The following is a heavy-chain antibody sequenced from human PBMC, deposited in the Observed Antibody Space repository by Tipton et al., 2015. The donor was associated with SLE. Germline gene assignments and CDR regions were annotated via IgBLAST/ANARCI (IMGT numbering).Heavy chain of an antibody. D-gene: IGHD3-3*01. J-gene: IGHJ4*02. Sequence: QVQLVQSGGGVVQPGRSLRLSCAASGFTFSSYGMHWVRQAPGKGLEWVAVISYDGSNKYYADSVKGRFTISRDNSKNTLYLQMNSLRAENTAVYYCAKDGNDFPQYYFDYWGQGTLVTVSS. CDR1: GFTFSSYG. V-gene: IGHV3-30*18. CDR2: ISYDGSNK. CDR3: AKDGNDFPQYYFDY.